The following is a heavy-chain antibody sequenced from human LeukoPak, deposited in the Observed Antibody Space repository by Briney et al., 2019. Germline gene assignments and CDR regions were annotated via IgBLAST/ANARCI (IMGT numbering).Heavy chain of an antibody. D-gene: IGHD2-21*02. CDR1: GYSFSGYY. CDR2: ISLNSSNT. Sequence: ASGKVSCKASGYSFSGYYIHWVRQAPGQGLEWVGWISLNSSNTNYEQKFQGRVTMTRDTSISTVYMELSRLRSDDTAVYFCARGEAVTAVGIDYWGQGTLVTVSS. CDR3: ARGEAVTAVGIDY. V-gene: IGHV1-2*02. J-gene: IGHJ4*02.